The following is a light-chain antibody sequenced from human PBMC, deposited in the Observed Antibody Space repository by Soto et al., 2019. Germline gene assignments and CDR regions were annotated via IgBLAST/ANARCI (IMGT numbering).Light chain of an antibody. CDR1: QYIGRY. Sequence: DIQMTQSPSSLSASVGDRVTITCRAGQYIGRYLNWYQQKPGKAPKLLIYAASSLHSGVPSRFSGSGSGTDFTLTISSLQPEDFATYSCQQTYRTPLTFXGGTKVDIK. J-gene: IGKJ4*01. CDR2: AAS. CDR3: QQTYRTPLT. V-gene: IGKV1-39*01.